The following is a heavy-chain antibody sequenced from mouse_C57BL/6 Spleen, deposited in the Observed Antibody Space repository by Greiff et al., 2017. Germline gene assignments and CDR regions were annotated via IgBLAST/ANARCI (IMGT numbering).Heavy chain of an antibody. CDR2: INPSSGYT. Sequence: QVQLQQSGAELARPGASVKMSCKASGYTFTSYTMHWVKQRPGQGLEWIGYINPSSGYTKYNQKFKDKDTLTADKSSSTAYMQLISLKSEDSSVYECAGNYAMDYWGQGTSVTVSS. V-gene: IGHV1-4*01. J-gene: IGHJ4*01. CDR1: GYTFTSYT. CDR3: AGNYAMDY.